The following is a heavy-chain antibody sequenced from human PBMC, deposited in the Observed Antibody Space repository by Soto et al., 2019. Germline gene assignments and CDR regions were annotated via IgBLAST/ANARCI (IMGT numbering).Heavy chain of an antibody. Sequence: QITLKESGPTLVTPTQTLTLTCTFSGFSLSTSSGVGVGWIRQPPGKALEWLAFIYWDDEKRYSPSLKSRLTVTKDTAKNQVVLILTNMDPVDTATYYCAHILGIGGYYEGFDYWGPGALVTVSS. D-gene: IGHD1-26*01. J-gene: IGHJ4*02. CDR2: IYWDDEK. CDR3: AHILGIGGYYEGFDY. CDR1: GFSLSTSSGVG. V-gene: IGHV2-5*02.